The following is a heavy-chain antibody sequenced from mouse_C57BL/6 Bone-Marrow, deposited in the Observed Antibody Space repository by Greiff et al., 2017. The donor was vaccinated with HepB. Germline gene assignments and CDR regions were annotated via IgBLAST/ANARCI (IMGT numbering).Heavy chain of an antibody. CDR1: GYTFTSYW. D-gene: IGHD1-1*01. V-gene: IGHV1-7*01. CDR2: INPSSGYT. J-gene: IGHJ4*01. Sequence: VQLKESGAELAKPGASVKLSCKASGYTFTSYWMHWVKQRPGQGLEWIGYINPSSGYTKYNQKFKDKATLTADKSSSTAYMQLSSLTYEDSAVYYCARPGVTVYYAMDYWGQGTSVTVSS. CDR3: ARPGVTVYYAMDY.